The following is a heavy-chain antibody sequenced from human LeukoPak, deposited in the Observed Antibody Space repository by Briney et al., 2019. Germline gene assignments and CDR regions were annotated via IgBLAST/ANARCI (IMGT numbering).Heavy chain of an antibody. CDR1: GFTFSDYY. J-gene: IGHJ4*02. V-gene: IGHV3-11*04. CDR3: ATEHWGPNS. Sequence: GGSLRLSCAAPGFTFSDYYMSWIPPAPGKGLEWVSYISSSGSTIYYADSVKGRFTISRDNAKNSLFLQMSSLRGEDTALYYCATEHWGPNSWGQGTLVTVSS. D-gene: IGHD3-16*01. CDR2: ISSSGSTI.